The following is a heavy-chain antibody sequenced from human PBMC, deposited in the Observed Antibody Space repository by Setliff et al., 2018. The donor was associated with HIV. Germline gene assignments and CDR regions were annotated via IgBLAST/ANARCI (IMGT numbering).Heavy chain of an antibody. D-gene: IGHD3-3*01. V-gene: IGHV1-3*04. J-gene: IGHJ4*01. Sequence: ASVKVSCKTSGYTFSNYPIHWLRQAPGQRPEWMGWVNTGKGDTKYSQRFQDRLTITTDSSASSVYMELSSLSSDDTAIYYCARDRFTLTSSIFGFWGHGTLVPSPQ. CDR2: VNTGKGDT. CDR3: ARDRFTLTSSIFGF. CDR1: GYTFSNYP.